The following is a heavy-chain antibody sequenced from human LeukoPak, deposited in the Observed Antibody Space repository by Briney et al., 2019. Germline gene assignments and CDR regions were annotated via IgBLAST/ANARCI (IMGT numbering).Heavy chain of an antibody. CDR2: FDPEDGET. D-gene: IGHD3-10*01. Sequence: ASVKVSCKVSGYTLTELSMHWVRQAPGKGLEWMGGFDPEDGETIYAQKFQGRVTMTEDTSTDTAYMELSSLRSEDTAVYYCATEYYGSGSYQGYAFDIWGQGTMVTVSS. CDR1: GYTLTELS. V-gene: IGHV1-24*01. J-gene: IGHJ3*02. CDR3: ATEYYGSGSYQGYAFDI.